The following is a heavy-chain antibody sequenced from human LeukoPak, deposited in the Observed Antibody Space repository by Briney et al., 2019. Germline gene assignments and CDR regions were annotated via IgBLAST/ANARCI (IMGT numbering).Heavy chain of an antibody. CDR1: GGSSSGYY. J-gene: IGHJ4*02. Sequence: SETLSLTCTVSGGSSSGYYWSWIRQPPGKGLEWIGIIYNTGTTNYNPSLKSRVTISVDTSKSQFSLNLRSVTAADTAVYYCARHGGSGSFDYWGLGTLVIVSS. V-gene: IGHV4-59*08. D-gene: IGHD3-3*01. CDR2: IYNTGTT. CDR3: ARHGGSGSFDY.